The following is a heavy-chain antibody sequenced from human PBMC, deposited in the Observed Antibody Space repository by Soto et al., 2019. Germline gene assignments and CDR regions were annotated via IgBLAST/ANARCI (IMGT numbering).Heavy chain of an antibody. Sequence: GESLKISCKGSGYSFTSYWISWVRQMPGKGLEWMGRIDPSDSYTNYSPSFQGHVTISADKSISTAYLQWSSLKASDTAMYYCARFSSVVVPDAMLSYYGMDVWGQGTTVTVSS. D-gene: IGHD2-2*01. CDR3: ARFSSVVVPDAMLSYYGMDV. CDR1: GYSFTSYW. CDR2: IDPSDSYT. V-gene: IGHV5-10-1*01. J-gene: IGHJ6*02.